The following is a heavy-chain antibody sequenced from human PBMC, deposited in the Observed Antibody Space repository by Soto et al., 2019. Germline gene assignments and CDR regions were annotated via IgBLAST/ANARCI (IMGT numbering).Heavy chain of an antibody. J-gene: IGHJ6*02. CDR2: ISAYNGNT. CDR3: ARVDSEARGGFGELVHYYYYGMAV. D-gene: IGHD3-10*01. V-gene: IGHV1-18*01. Sequence: QVQLVQSGAEVKKPGASVKVSCKASGYTFTSYGISWVRQAPGQGLEWMGWISAYNGNTNYAQKLQGRVTMTTDTATSTAYMELRSVRSDYTAVYYCARVDSEARGGFGELVHYYYYGMAVWGQGTTVTVSS. CDR1: GYTFTSYG.